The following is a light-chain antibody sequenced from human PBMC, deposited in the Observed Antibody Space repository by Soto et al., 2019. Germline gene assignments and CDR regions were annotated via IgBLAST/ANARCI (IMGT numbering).Light chain of an antibody. CDR3: MQALQIPTT. V-gene: IGKV2-28*01. CDR2: VAS. Sequence: DIVMTHPHPPRPFTPGEPASISASSSKTSLHRKGYNYLDWYLQKPGHSQQLLINVASNRASGVPDRFSGSGSGTDFTLKISRVEAGDVGVYYCMQALQIPTTFGQGTRLEIK. J-gene: IGKJ5*01. CDR1: KTSLHRKGYNY.